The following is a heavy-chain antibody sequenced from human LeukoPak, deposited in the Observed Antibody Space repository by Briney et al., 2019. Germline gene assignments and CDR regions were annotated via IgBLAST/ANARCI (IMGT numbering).Heavy chain of an antibody. D-gene: IGHD3-22*01. Sequence: PGRSLRLSCAASGFTFDDCAMHWVRQAPGKGLEWVSGISWNSGSIGYADSVKGRFTISRDNAKNSLYLQMNSLRAEDTALYYCAKEGYYYDSSGYSPGYFDYWGQGTLVTVSS. J-gene: IGHJ4*02. CDR3: AKEGYYYDSSGYSPGYFDY. CDR1: GFTFDDCA. V-gene: IGHV3-9*01. CDR2: ISWNSGSI.